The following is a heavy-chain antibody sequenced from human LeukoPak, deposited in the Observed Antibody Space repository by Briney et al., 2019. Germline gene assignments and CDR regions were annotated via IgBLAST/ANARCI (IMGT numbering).Heavy chain of an antibody. J-gene: IGHJ5*02. CDR3: ARATFLTTGFDP. Sequence: SETLSLTCTVSGGSISSYYWSWIRQPPGKGLEWIGYIYYSGSTNYNPSLKSRVTISVDTSKNQFSLKLTSVTAADTAVYYCARATFLTTGFDPWGQGTLVTVSS. D-gene: IGHD4-11*01. CDR1: GGSISSYY. CDR2: IYYSGST. V-gene: IGHV4-59*01.